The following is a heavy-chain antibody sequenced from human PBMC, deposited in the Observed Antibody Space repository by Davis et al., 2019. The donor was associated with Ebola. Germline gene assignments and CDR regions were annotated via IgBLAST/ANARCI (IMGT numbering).Heavy chain of an antibody. CDR1: GFISRSYV. CDR2: HGTSGDT. Sequence: GGSLRLSCAASGFISRSYVMSWVRQAPGKGLEWVSTHGTSGDTYYADSVKGRFTISRDNSKNTLYLQMNGLRVEDTAIYYCAKDTSNIWFDIWGQGTMVTVSS. D-gene: IGHD1-26*01. CDR3: AKDTSNIWFDI. V-gene: IGHV3-23*01. J-gene: IGHJ3*02.